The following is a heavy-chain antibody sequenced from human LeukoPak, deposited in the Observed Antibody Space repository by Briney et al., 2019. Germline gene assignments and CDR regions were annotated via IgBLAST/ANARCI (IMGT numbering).Heavy chain of an antibody. CDR1: GYSISSGYY. Sequence: SETLSLTCTVSGYSISSGYYWGGIRQPPGKGLEWIGVYHVGTTDYNPSLKSRVTISVDGSKNQMSLTLSSVAAEDTAVYYCARGPYSYDSSGAFDIWGQGTMVTVSS. J-gene: IGHJ3*02. D-gene: IGHD3-22*01. CDR2: VYHVGTT. V-gene: IGHV4-38-2*02. CDR3: ARGPYSYDSSGAFDI.